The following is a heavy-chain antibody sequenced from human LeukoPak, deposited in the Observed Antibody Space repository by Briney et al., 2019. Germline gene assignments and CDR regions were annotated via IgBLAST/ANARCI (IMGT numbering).Heavy chain of an antibody. J-gene: IGHJ5*02. Sequence: SQSLSLTCTVSGGSINSGDYYWSWIRQPPGKGLVWIAYMYYSGSTYYNPSLKSRVTMSADTSKNQLSLKLSSVTAADTAVYYCARPYYYDSRIDPWGQGILVTVSS. D-gene: IGHD3-22*01. CDR2: MYYSGST. CDR3: ARPYYYDSRIDP. CDR1: GGSINSGDYY. V-gene: IGHV4-30-4*01.